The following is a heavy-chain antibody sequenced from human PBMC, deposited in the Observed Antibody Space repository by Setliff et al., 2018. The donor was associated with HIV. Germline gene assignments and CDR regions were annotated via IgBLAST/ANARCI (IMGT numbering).Heavy chain of an antibody. D-gene: IGHD2-8*02. Sequence: SETLSLPCFVSGGSISGHFLGWIPQPPGKGLEWIGYIYTSATTEYNPSLDSRVTMSVDTSRDQFSLNFMSVTAADTAPYFCARLIHTGLLYFDYWGLGMLVTFSS. CDR2: IYTSATT. J-gene: IGHJ4*02. V-gene: IGHV4-4*09. CDR3: ARLIHTGLLYFDY. CDR1: GGSISGHF.